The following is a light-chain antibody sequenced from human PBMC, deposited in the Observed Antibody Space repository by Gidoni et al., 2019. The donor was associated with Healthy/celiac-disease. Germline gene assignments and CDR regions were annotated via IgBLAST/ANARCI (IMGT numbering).Light chain of an antibody. CDR2: AAS. J-gene: IGKJ2*03. CDR1: QSISSY. V-gene: IGKV1-39*01. CDR3: QQSYSTPVYS. Sequence: DFQMTQSPSSLSASVGDRVTITCRASQSISSYLNWYQQKPGKAPKLLIYAASSLQSGVPSRFSGSGSGTDFTLTISSLQPEDFATYYCQQSYSTPVYSFGQGTKLEIK.